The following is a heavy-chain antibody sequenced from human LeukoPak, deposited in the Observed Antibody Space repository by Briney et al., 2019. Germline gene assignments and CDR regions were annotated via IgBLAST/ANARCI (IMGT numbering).Heavy chain of an antibody. CDR2: IYTSGIT. CDR3: ARGGGVPDY. V-gene: IGHV4-61*02. Sequence: SETLSLTCTVSGGSVSSVSSYWSWVRQPAGKGLEWIGRIYTSGITDYNPSLKSRVTISLDTSKNQFSLNLTSVTAADTAVYYCARGGGVPDYWGQGTLVTVSS. D-gene: IGHD2-8*02. CDR1: GGSVSSVSSY. J-gene: IGHJ4*02.